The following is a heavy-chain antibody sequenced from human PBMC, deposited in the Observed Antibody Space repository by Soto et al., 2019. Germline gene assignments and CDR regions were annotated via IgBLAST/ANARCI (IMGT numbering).Heavy chain of an antibody. CDR3: ARDPGIVVVTATKKYYYYGMDF. V-gene: IGHV1-18*01. Sequence: ASVKVSCKASGYTFTSYGISWVRQAPGQGLEWMGWISAYNGNTNYAQKFQGRVTMTRDTSTSTAYMELSRLRSDDTAVYYCARDPGIVVVTATKKYYYYGMDFWGQGIIVTGSS. CDR2: ISAYNGNT. J-gene: IGHJ6*02. D-gene: IGHD2-21*02. CDR1: GYTFTSYG.